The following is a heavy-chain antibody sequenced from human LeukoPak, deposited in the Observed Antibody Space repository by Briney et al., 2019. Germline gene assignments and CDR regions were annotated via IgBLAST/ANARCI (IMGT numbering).Heavy chain of an antibody. CDR2: ISGSNENA. CDR1: GYIFISYG. J-gene: IGHJ6*02. D-gene: IGHD3-22*01. Sequence: ASVKVSCKASGYIFISYGLNWVRQAPGQGLEWLGWISGSNENAIYAQNFQGRVIMTTDTSTRIVYMELRSLRSDDTAVYYCARDRRPRPGSKNPYYKNGLDVWGQGTTVTVSS. V-gene: IGHV1-18*01. CDR3: ARDRRPRPGSKNPYYKNGLDV.